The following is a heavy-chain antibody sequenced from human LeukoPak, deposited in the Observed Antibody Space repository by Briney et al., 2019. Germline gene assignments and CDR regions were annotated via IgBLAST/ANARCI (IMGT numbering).Heavy chain of an antibody. D-gene: IGHD2-8*01. Sequence: GGSLRLSCAASGFTFSSYWMSWVRQAPGKGLEWVANIKQDGSEKYYVDSVKGRFTISRDNAKNSLYLQMNSLRAEDTAVYYCVRVSCTNGVCYGFDYWGQGTLVTVSS. V-gene: IGHV3-7*01. CDR1: GFTFSSYW. J-gene: IGHJ4*02. CDR3: VRVSCTNGVCYGFDY. CDR2: IKQDGSEK.